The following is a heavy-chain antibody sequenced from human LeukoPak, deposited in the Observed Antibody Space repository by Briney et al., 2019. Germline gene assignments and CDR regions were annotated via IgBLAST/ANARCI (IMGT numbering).Heavy chain of an antibody. J-gene: IGHJ5*02. Sequence: GRSLRLSCAASGFTFDDYAMHWVRQAPGKGLEWVSGISWNSGSIGYADSVKGRFTISRDNAKNSLYLQMNSLRAEDTALYYCARVTTEGTSWGQGTLVTVSS. CDR1: GFTFDDYA. V-gene: IGHV3-9*01. CDR3: ARVTTEGTS. D-gene: IGHD4-17*01. CDR2: ISWNSGSI.